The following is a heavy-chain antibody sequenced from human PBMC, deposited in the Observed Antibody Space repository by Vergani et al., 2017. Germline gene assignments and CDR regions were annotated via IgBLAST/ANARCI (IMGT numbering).Heavy chain of an antibody. Sequence: QVQLQESGPGLAKPSETLSLMCNVSGYSISTGYQWGWIRQPPGQGLEWIGNIYHTGTTYYNPSLKSRITISVDTSKNQFSLKLSSVTAADTAVYYCARHLRGYSYGVFDYWGQGREVTVSS. CDR3: ARHLRGYSYGVFDY. CDR2: IYHTGTT. J-gene: IGHJ4*02. D-gene: IGHD5-18*01. CDR1: GYSISTGYQ. V-gene: IGHV4-38-2*02.